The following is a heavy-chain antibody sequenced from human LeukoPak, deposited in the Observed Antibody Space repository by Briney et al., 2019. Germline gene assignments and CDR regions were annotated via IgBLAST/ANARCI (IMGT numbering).Heavy chain of an antibody. D-gene: IGHD6-19*01. CDR2: IKQDGSEK. Sequence: PGGSLRLSCAASGFTFSSYWMSWVRQAPGKGLEWAANIKQDGSEKYYVDSVKGRFTISRDNAKNSLYLQMNSLRAEDTAVYYCARDSSGWYVAALAPAPCDYWGQGTLVTVSS. V-gene: IGHV3-7*01. J-gene: IGHJ4*02. CDR1: GFTFSSYW. CDR3: ARDSSGWYVAALAPAPCDY.